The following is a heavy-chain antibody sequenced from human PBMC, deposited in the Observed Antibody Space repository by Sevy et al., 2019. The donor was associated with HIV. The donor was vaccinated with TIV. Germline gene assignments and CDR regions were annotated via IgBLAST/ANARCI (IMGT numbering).Heavy chain of an antibody. CDR2: IKSESYSGTT. CDR1: GFTFTNAW. V-gene: IGHV3-15*07. CDR3: ATDIGWQWDLLWARFFDS. Sequence: GGSLRPSCAASGFTFTNAWMNWVRQGPGKGLEWVGRIKSESYSGTTDYAAPGKGRFTIARDDSDNTLYMQMNSVKTEDAAFYYCATDIGWQWDLLWARFFDSWGQGTLVTVSS. D-gene: IGHD1-26*01. J-gene: IGHJ4*02.